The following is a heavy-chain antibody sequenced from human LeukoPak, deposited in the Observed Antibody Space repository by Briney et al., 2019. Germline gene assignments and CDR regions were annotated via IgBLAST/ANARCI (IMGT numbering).Heavy chain of an antibody. D-gene: IGHD6-6*01. Sequence: SGGSLRLSCAASGFTFSSYSMNWVRQAPGKGLEWVSYISSSSSTIYYADSVKGRFTISRDNAKNSLYLQMNSLRDEDTAVYYCARDPGSSSSYYGMDVWGQGTTVTVSS. CDR2: ISSSSSTI. V-gene: IGHV3-48*02. J-gene: IGHJ6*02. CDR1: GFTFSSYS. CDR3: ARDPGSSSSYYGMDV.